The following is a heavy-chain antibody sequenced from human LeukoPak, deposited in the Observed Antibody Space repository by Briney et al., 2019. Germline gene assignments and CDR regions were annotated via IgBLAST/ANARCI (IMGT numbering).Heavy chain of an antibody. CDR3: ARDLCGGDCSYYYYYGMDV. D-gene: IGHD2-21*02. J-gene: IGHJ6*02. V-gene: IGHV1-2*02. CDR2: INPNSGGT. Sequence: GASVKVSCKASGHTFTGYYMHWVRQAPGQGLEWMGWINPNSGGTNYAQKFQGRVTMTRDTSISTAYMELSRLRSDDTAVYYCARDLCGGDCSYYYYYGMDVWGQGTTVTVSS. CDR1: GHTFTGYY.